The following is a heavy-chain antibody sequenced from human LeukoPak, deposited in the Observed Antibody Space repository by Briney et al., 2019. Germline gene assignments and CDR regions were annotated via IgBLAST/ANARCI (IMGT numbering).Heavy chain of an antibody. V-gene: IGHV4-34*01. CDR1: GGSFCGYY. CDR3: ARPGWPPAFDI. J-gene: IGHJ3*02. Sequence: KPSETLSLTCAVYGGSFCGYYWSWIRQPPGKGLEWIGEINHSGSTNYNPSLKSRVTISVDTSKNQFSLKLSSLTAADTAVYYCARPGWPPAFDIWGQGTMVTVSS. D-gene: IGHD5-24*01. CDR2: INHSGST.